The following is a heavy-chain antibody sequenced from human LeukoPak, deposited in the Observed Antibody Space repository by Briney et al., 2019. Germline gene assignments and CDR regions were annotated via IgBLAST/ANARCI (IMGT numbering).Heavy chain of an antibody. D-gene: IGHD3-10*01. J-gene: IGHJ4*02. CDR2: IYYSGST. CDR3: ARRGLTETSGTLDC. Sequence: SETLSLTCTVSGGPISSTTHYCSWIRQPPGKGLEWIGSIYYSGSTFYNSSLKSRVTISVDTSKNQLSLKLTSVTAADTAVYFCARRGLTETSGTLDCWGPGTLVTVPS. CDR1: GGPISSTTHY. V-gene: IGHV4-39*01.